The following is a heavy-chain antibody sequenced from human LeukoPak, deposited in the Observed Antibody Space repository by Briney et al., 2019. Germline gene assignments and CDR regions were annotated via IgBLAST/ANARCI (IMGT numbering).Heavy chain of an antibody. CDR1: GVSFSGHY. D-gene: IGHD3-22*01. CDR2: INHSGST. V-gene: IGHV4-34*01. CDR3: ARGLDYYDSSGYGYGLDV. J-gene: IGHJ6*02. Sequence: SETLSLTCAVYGVSFSGHYWSWIRQPPGKGLEWIGEINHSGSTNYNPSLKGRVTISVDTSKNQFSLKLSSVTAADTAVYYCARGLDYYDSSGYGYGLDVWGQGTTVTVSS.